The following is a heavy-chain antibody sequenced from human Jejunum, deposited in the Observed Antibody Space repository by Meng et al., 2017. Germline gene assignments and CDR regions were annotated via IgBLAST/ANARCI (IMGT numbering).Heavy chain of an antibody. D-gene: IGHD1/OR15-1a*01. CDR1: GFTFSSTY. Sequence: VLLVEAGGALIQPGGSLSLSCAASGFTFSSTYMTWVRQAPGKGLEWVSTFYPGGDIYYADPVKGRFTISRDNSKNTLSLQMSSLRADDTAVYYCARGSFGQQIDYWGQGTLVTVSS. V-gene: IGHV3-53*01. CDR2: FYPGGDI. J-gene: IGHJ4*02. CDR3: ARGSFGQQIDY.